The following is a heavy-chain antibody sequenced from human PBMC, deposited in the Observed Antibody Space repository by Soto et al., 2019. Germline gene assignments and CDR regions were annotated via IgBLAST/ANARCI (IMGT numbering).Heavy chain of an antibody. CDR2: VYYSGTT. V-gene: IGHV4-61*01. D-gene: IGHD4-17*01. CDR1: GGSVSDKTYY. Sequence: PSETLYLTCAVSGGSVSDKTYYWSWIRQLPGKRLEWIGYVYYSGTTNYNPSLKSRVTISVDLSKNRFSLRLSSVTTADTALYYCARTTAVPNTLRSRYFFDYWGQGTLVTVSS. J-gene: IGHJ4*02. CDR3: ARTTAVPNTLRSRYFFDY.